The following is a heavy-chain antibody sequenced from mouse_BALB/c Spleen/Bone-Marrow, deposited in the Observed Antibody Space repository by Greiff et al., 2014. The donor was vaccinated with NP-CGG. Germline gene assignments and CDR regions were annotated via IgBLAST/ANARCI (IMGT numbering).Heavy chain of an antibody. V-gene: IGHV1-39*01. CDR3: AKKDYGSSSFDY. CDR2: IDPYYGGI. CDR1: GYSFTDSN. Sequence: VQLQQSGPELEKPGASVKISCKASGYSFTDSNMNWVKQSNGKNLEWIGNIDPYYGGISYSQKFKGKAILTVDKSSSTAYMQLRSLTSEDSAVYYCAKKDYGSSSFDYWGQGTTLTVSS. J-gene: IGHJ2*01. D-gene: IGHD1-1*01.